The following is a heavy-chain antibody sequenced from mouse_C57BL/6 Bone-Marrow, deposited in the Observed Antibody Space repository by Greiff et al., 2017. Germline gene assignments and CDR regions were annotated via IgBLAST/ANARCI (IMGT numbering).Heavy chain of an antibody. D-gene: IGHD1-1*01. V-gene: IGHV1-7*01. CDR2: INPSSGYT. CDR1: GYTFTSYW. J-gene: IGHJ1*03. CDR3: AREYYGSGYFDV. Sequence: QVHVKQSGAELAKPGASVKLSCKASGYTFTSYWMHWVKQRPGQGLEWIGYINPSSGYTKYNQKFKDKATLTADKSSSTAYMQLSSLTYEDSAVYYCAREYYGSGYFDVWGTGTTVTVSS.